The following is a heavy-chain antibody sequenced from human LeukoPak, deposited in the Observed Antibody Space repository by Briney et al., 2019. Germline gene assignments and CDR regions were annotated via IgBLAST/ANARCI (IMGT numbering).Heavy chain of an antibody. CDR2: VSHRGIT. V-gene: IGHV4-34*01. CDR1: GGSLSGYY. Sequence: SETLSLTCADYGGSLSGYYWGWIRQPPGKGLEWIGEVSHRGITNYKPSLKSRASISIDTSKSQIFLKLSSVTAADTALYYCVRDGGPNNYWFDPWGQGTLVTVSS. CDR3: VRDGGPNNYWFDP. D-gene: IGHD4-23*01. J-gene: IGHJ5*02.